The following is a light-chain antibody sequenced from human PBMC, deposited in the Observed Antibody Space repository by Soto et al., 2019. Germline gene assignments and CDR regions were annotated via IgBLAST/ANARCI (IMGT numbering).Light chain of an antibody. CDR2: DAS. Sequence: EIVLTQSPATLSLSPGETATLSCRASQSVASYLAWYQHKPGQAPRLLMYDASNRATGIPARFSGSGSGSDFPLTIRSLEPEDFAVYYCQLRSDWPPPLTFGGGTKVEIK. J-gene: IGKJ4*01. CDR1: QSVASY. V-gene: IGKV3-11*01. CDR3: QLRSDWPPPLT.